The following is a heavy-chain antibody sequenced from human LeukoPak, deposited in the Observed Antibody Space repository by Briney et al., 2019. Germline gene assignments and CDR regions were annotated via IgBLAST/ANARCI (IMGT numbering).Heavy chain of an antibody. CDR3: AKGSSLDY. CDR1: GFTLSSYA. CDR2: ISGSGRST. V-gene: IGHV3-23*01. Sequence: GGSLRLSCAASGFTLSSYAMSWVRQAPGQGLEWASAISGSGRSTYYADSVKGPFTISRDNSKNTPYLQMNSLRAEDTAVYYCAKGSSLDYWGQGTLVTVSS. D-gene: IGHD2-2*01. J-gene: IGHJ4*02.